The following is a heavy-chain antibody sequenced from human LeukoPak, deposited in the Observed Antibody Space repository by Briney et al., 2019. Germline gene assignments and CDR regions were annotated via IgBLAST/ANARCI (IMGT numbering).Heavy chain of an antibody. CDR1: GFTVSSNY. CDR3: ARDNRHIAVAGTGRYYYYYYGMDV. J-gene: IGHJ6*02. Sequence: GGSLRLSCAASGFTVSSNYMSWVRQAPGKGLEWVSVIYSGGSTHYADSVKGRFTISRDNSKNTLYLQMNSLRAEDTAVYYCARDNRHIAVAGTGRYYYYYYGMDVWGQGTTVTVSS. CDR2: IYSGGST. V-gene: IGHV3-53*01. D-gene: IGHD6-19*01.